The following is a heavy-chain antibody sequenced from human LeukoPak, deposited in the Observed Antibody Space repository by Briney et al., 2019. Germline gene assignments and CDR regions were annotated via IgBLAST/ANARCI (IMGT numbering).Heavy chain of an antibody. J-gene: IGHJ4*02. CDR1: GGSFSGYY. D-gene: IGHD6-19*01. V-gene: IGHV4-34*01. CDR2: INHSGST. CDR3: ARLESSGWSGY. Sequence: SETLSLTCAVYGGSFSGYYWSWIRQPPGKGLEWIGEINHSGSTNYNPSLKSRVTISVDTSKNQFSLKLSSVTAADTAVYCCARLESSGWSGYWGQGTLVTVSS.